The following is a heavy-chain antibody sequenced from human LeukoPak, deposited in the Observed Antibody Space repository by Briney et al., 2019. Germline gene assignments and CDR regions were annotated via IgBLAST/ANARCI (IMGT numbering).Heavy chain of an antibody. J-gene: IGHJ3*02. V-gene: IGHV3-21*01. Sequence: PGGSLRLSCAATGFSFSSYTMNLVRQAPGKGLDLVSSIISSISYIYYADSVKGRFTISRDNAKNSLYLQMNSLRAEDTAVYYCARKGGGDVNAFDIWGQGTMVTVSS. D-gene: IGHD2-21*02. CDR3: ARKGGGDVNAFDI. CDR1: GFSFSSYT. CDR2: IISSISYI.